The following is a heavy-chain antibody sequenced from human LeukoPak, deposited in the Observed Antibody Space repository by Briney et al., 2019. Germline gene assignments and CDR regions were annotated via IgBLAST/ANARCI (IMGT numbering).Heavy chain of an antibody. J-gene: IGHJ4*02. Sequence: GXSLXLSCAASGFTFSSYXMHWVRQAPGKGLEWVALIWYDGSNKYYTDSVKGRFTISRDNSNDTLYLQMNSLRAEDTAVYYCARDKNTRDGYNFFDDWGQGTLVXVSS. CDR1: GFTFSSYX. CDR2: IWYDGSNK. CDR3: ARDKNTRDGYNFFDD. V-gene: IGHV3-33*01. D-gene: IGHD5-24*01.